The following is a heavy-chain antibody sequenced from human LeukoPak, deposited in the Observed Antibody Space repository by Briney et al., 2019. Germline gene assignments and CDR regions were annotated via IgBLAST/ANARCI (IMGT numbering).Heavy chain of an antibody. CDR1: GSTFGDYA. Sequence: GGSLRLSCTASGSTFGDYAMSWFRQAPGKGLEWVGFIRSKAYGGTTEYAASVKGRFTISRDDSKSIAYLQMNSLKTEDTAVYYCTRSLDYGDPYYFDYWGQGTLVTVSS. V-gene: IGHV3-49*03. J-gene: IGHJ4*02. CDR3: TRSLDYGDPYYFDY. CDR2: IRSKAYGGTT. D-gene: IGHD4-17*01.